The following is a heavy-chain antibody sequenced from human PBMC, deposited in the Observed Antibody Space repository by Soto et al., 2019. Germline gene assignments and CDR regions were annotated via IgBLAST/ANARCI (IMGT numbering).Heavy chain of an antibody. D-gene: IGHD3-16*01. Sequence: GGSLRLSCAASGFIFKMYWMHWVRQSPGKGLVWISRIYNDGTYSDYADSVRGRFTISRDNAKNSLYLQMNSLRAEDTAVYYCASLGRHGWGQGTTVTVSS. CDR3: ASLGRHG. CDR1: GFIFKMYW. J-gene: IGHJ6*02. CDR2: IYNDGTYS. V-gene: IGHV3-74*01.